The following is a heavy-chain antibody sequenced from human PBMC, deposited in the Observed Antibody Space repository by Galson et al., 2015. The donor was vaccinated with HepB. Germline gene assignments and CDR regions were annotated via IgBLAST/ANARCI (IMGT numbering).Heavy chain of an antibody. Sequence: SVKVSCKASGGTFSSYAISWVRQAPGQGLEWMGGIIPIFGTANYAQKFQGRVTITADKSTSTAYMELSSLRSEDTAVYYCARVDIAAADLYYFDYWGQGTLVTVSS. V-gene: IGHV1-69*06. CDR2: IIPIFGTA. D-gene: IGHD6-13*01. J-gene: IGHJ4*02. CDR3: ARVDIAAADLYYFDY. CDR1: GGTFSSYA.